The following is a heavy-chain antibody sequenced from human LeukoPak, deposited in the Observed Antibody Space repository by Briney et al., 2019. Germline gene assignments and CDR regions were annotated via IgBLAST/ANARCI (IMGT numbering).Heavy chain of an antibody. CDR1: GGTFSSYA. D-gene: IGHD2-2*03. CDR3: AIMDIVVVPAATGNYYGMDV. CDR2: IIPIFGTA. V-gene: IGHV1-69*13. J-gene: IGHJ6*02. Sequence: GASVKVSCTASGGTFSSYAISWVRQAPGQGLEWMGGIIPIFGTANYAQKFQGRVTITADESTSTAYMELSSLRSEDTAVYYCAIMDIVVVPAATGNYYGMDVWGQGTTVTVSS.